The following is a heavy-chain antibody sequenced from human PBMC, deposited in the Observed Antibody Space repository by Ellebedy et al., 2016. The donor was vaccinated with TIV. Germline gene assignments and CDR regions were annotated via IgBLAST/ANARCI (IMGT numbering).Heavy chain of an antibody. V-gene: IGHV3-73*01. CDR1: GFTFSGST. CDR3: TRRTYCGGDCYSFDY. CDR2: IRNKANSYAT. D-gene: IGHD2-21*02. J-gene: IGHJ4*02. Sequence: LSLTCAASGFTFSGSTIHWVRQASGKGLEWVGRIRNKANSYATAYATSVKGRFTISRDDSKNTAYLQMNSLKTGDTAAYYCTRRTYCGGDCYSFDYWGQGTLVTVSS.